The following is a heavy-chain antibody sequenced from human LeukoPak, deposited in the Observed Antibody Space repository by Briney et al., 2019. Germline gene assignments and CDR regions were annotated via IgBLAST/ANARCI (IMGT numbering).Heavy chain of an antibody. V-gene: IGHV3-64D*06. Sequence: GGSLRLSCSASGTAFRTYAMHWVRQPPGKGLYYVSAISINGGSTYYADSVRGRFIISRDNSKNTLYLQMSSLRPDDTAVYYCVRTYDENPLGWFDPWGQGTLVTVSS. CDR1: GTAFRTYA. CDR3: VRTYDENPLGWFDP. D-gene: IGHD5-12*01. J-gene: IGHJ5*02. CDR2: ISINGGST.